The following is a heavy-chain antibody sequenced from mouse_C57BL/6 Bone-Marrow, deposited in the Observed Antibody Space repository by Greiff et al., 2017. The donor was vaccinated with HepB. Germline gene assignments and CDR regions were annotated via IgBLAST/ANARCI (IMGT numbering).Heavy chain of an antibody. CDR1: GYTFTSYW. Sequence: QVQLQQPGAELVKPGASVKLSCKASGYTFTSYWMQWVKQRPGQGLEWIGEIDPSDSYTNYNQKFKGKATLTVDTSSRTAYMQLRSLTSEDSAVYYCATYGRDYYAMDYWGQGTSVTVSS. V-gene: IGHV1-50*01. J-gene: IGHJ4*01. CDR3: ATYGRDYYAMDY. CDR2: IDPSDSYT. D-gene: IGHD1-1*01.